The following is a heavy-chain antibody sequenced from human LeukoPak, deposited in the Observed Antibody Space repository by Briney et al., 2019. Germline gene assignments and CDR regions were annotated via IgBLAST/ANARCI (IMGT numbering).Heavy chain of an antibody. J-gene: IGHJ4*02. CDR2: VYTNGST. Sequence: SETLSLTCTVSGGSVSSYYWSWIRQPAGKGLEWIGRVYTNGSTNYSPSLKSRVTMSVDTSKNQFSLKLSSATAADTAMYYCARDSRGYYGSGSYLDYWGQGTLVTVSS. CDR3: ARDSRGYYGSGSYLDY. D-gene: IGHD3-10*01. CDR1: GGSVSSYY. V-gene: IGHV4-4*07.